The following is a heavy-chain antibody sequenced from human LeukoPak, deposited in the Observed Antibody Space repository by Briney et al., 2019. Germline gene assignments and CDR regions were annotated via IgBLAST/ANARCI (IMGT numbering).Heavy chain of an antibody. CDR3: AKGAVADFYYDLDV. Sequence: GGSLRLSCAPSGSTFGRYAMTWVRQAPGKGLEGASAISGSGVSTHYADSVKGRFTISRDNSKNTLYMQMNSLRAEDSAVYYCAKGAVADFYYDLDVWGQGTSVTVSS. D-gene: IGHD6-19*01. V-gene: IGHV3-23*01. CDR2: ISGSGVST. CDR1: GSTFGRYA. J-gene: IGHJ6*02.